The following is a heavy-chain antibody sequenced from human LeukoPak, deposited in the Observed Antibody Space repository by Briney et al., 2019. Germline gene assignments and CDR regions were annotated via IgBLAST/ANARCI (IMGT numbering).Heavy chain of an antibody. D-gene: IGHD6-13*01. V-gene: IGHV4-34*01. J-gene: IGHJ4*02. CDR1: GGSFSGYY. CDR2: INHSGST. CDR3: ARGRRGSSSSWFDY. Sequence: PSETLSLTCAVYGGSFSGYYWSWIRQPPGKGLERIGEINHSGSTNYNPSLKSRVTISVDTSKNQFSLKLSSVTAADTAVYYCARGRRGSSSSWFDYWGQGTLVTVSS.